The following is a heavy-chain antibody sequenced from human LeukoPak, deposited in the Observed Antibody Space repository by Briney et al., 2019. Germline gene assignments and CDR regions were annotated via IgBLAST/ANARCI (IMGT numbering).Heavy chain of an antibody. CDR1: GGSFSGYY. V-gene: IGHV4-34*01. D-gene: IGHD3-3*01. Sequence: SETLSLTCAVYGGSFSGYYWSWIRKPPGKGLEWIGEINHSGSTNYNPSLKSRVTISVDTSKNQFSLKLSSVTAADTAVYYCATIPYYDFWSTSFDPWGQGTLVTVSS. J-gene: IGHJ5*02. CDR3: ATIPYYDFWSTSFDP. CDR2: INHSGST.